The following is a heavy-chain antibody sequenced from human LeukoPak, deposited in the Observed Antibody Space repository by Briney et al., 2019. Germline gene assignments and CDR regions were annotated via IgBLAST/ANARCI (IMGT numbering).Heavy chain of an antibody. CDR2: INHSGST. CDR1: GGSFSGYY. V-gene: IGHV4-34*01. J-gene: IGHJ4*02. D-gene: IGHD5-18*01. Sequence: SETLSLTCAVYGGSFSGYYWSWIRQPPGKGLEGIGEINHSGSTNYNPSLKSRVTISVDTSKNQFSLKLSSVTAADTAVYYCARGLGIQLWTTISDYFDYWGQGTLVTVSS. CDR3: ARGLGIQLWTTISDYFDY.